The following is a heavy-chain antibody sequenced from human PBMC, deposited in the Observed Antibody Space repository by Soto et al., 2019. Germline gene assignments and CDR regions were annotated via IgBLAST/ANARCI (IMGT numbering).Heavy chain of an antibody. V-gene: IGHV3-23*01. CDR3: AKRTSGWDVDY. CDR2: ISGSGDST. D-gene: IGHD6-19*01. CDR1: GVTFSNYA. Sequence: EVQLLESGGNLVQPGGSLRLSCAASGVTFSNYAMSWVRQAPGKGLEWVSVISGSGDSTYYADSVKGRFTISRDNSKTTLYLQLNRRRAEDTAVSYCAKRTSGWDVDYWGQGTLVTVSS. J-gene: IGHJ4*02.